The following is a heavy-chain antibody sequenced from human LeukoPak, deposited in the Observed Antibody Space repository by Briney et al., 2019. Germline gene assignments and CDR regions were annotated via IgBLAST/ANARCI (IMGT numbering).Heavy chain of an antibody. CDR3: ARERYSSSWYNY. Sequence: ASVKVSCKASGYTFTCYYMHWVRQAPGQGLEWMGWINPNSGGTNYAQKFQGRVTMTRDTSISTAYMELSRLRSDDTAVYYCARERYSSSWYNYWGQGTLVTVSS. D-gene: IGHD6-13*01. V-gene: IGHV1-2*02. J-gene: IGHJ4*02. CDR1: GYTFTCYY. CDR2: INPNSGGT.